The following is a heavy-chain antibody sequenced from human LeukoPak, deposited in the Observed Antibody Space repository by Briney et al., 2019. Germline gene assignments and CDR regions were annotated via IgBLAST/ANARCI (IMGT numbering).Heavy chain of an antibody. CDR2: INHSGST. CDR3: ARGLFQEKYYYDSSGASYGDY. D-gene: IGHD3-22*01. J-gene: IGHJ4*02. CDR1: GGSFSGYY. Sequence: PSETLSLTCAVYGGSFSGYYWSWIRQPPGKGLEWIGEINHSGSTNYNPSLKSRVTISVDTSKNQFSLKLSSVTAADTAVYYCARGLFQEKYYYDSSGASYGDYWGQGTLVTVSS. V-gene: IGHV4-34*01.